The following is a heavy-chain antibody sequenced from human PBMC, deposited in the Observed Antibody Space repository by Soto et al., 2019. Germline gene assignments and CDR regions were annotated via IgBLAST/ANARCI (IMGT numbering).Heavy chain of an antibody. D-gene: IGHD6-19*01. CDR2: ISGSGGNT. J-gene: IGHJ4*02. Sequence: EVQLLESAGGLVQPGGCLSLSCAASGFTFSSYAMRWVRQAPGKGLEWVSAISGSGGNTYYADSVKGRFTISRDNSKNTLFLQLNSLRAEDTAVYYCAKCAGSGWYPDYWGQGTLVTVSS. CDR1: GFTFSSYA. V-gene: IGHV3-23*01. CDR3: AKCAGSGWYPDY.